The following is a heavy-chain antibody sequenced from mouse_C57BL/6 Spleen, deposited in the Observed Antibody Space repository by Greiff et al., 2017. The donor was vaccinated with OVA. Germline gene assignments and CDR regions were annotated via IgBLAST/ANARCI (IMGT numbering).Heavy chain of an antibody. J-gene: IGHJ2*01. CDR2: ISDGGSYT. D-gene: IGHD1-1*01. CDR1: GFTFSSYA. V-gene: IGHV5-4*01. CDR3: ARDRNYGSSSYYFDY. Sequence: EVQVVESGGGLVKPGGSLKLSCAASGFTFSSYAMSWVRQTPEKRLEWVATISDGGSYTYYPDNVKGRFTISRDNAKNNLYLQMSHLKSEDTAMYYCARDRNYGSSSYYFDYWGQGTTLTVSS.